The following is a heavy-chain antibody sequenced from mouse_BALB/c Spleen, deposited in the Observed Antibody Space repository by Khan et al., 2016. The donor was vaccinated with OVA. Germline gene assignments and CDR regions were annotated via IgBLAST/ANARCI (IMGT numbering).Heavy chain of an antibody. CDR1: GFTFSNYA. V-gene: IGHV5-6-5*01. Sequence: DVMLVESGGGLVKPGGSLKLSCAASGFTFSNYAMSWVRQTPEKRLEWVASISSGSSPYYPDSVKGRFTISRDNARNILDLQMSSLRSEDTAMYYCARDYWFAYWGQGTLVTVSA. J-gene: IGHJ3*01. CDR3: ARDYWFAY. CDR2: ISSGSSP.